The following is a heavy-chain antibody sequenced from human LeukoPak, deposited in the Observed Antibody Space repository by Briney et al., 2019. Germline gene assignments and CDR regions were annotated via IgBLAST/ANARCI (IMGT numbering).Heavy chain of an antibody. D-gene: IGHD5-12*01. CDR3: ARAAESGDSFSDAFDI. V-gene: IGHV4-59*10. Sequence: SETLSLTCAVYGGSFSGYYWSWIRQPAGKGLECIGRVYSSGSTNYNPSLKSRVTMSVDTSKNQFSLKLSSVTAAETAVYYCARAAESGDSFSDAFDIWGQGTMVTVSS. CDR1: GGSFSGYY. CDR2: VYSSGST. J-gene: IGHJ3*02.